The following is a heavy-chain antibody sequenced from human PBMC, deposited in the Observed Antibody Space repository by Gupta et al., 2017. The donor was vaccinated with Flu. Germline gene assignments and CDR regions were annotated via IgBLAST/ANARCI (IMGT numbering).Heavy chain of an antibody. CDR3: ARMVNTAERRFDY. J-gene: IGHJ4*02. D-gene: IGHD5-18*01. Sequence: EVQLVESGGGLVKPGGSLRLSCAASGFTFSSYSMNWVRQAPGKGLEWVSSISSSSSYIYYADSVKGRFTISRDNAKNSLYLQMNSLRAEDTAVYYCARMVNTAERRFDYWGQGTLVAVSS. CDR2: ISSSSSYI. V-gene: IGHV3-21*01. CDR1: GFTFSSYS.